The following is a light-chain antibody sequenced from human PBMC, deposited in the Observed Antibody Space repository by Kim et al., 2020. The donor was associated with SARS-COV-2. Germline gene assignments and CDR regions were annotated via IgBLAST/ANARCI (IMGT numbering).Light chain of an antibody. J-gene: IGLJ1*01. CDR3: SSYAGSNNYV. CDR1: SSDVGDYNY. V-gene: IGLV2-8*01. Sequence: QSALTQPPSASGSPGQSVTISCTGTSSDVGDYNYVSWYQHHPGKAPKVMIYEVSKRPSGVPDRFSGSKSGNTASLTVSGLQPEDEADYYCSSYAGSNNYVFGTGTKVTVL. CDR2: EVS.